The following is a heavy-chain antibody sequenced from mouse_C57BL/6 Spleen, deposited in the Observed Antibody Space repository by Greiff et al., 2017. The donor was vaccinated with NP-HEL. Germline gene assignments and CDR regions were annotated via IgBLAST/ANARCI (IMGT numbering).Heavy chain of an antibody. CDR2: INPSTGGT. D-gene: IGHD1-1*01. V-gene: IGHV1-42*01. CDR3: LITFSY. Sequence: EVQLQQSGPELVKPGASVKISCKASGYSFTGYYMNWVKQSPEKSLEWIGEINPSTGGTTYNQKFKAKATLTVDKSSSTAYMQLKSLTSEDSAVYYCLITFSYWGQGTTLTVSS. CDR1: GYSFTGYY. J-gene: IGHJ2*01.